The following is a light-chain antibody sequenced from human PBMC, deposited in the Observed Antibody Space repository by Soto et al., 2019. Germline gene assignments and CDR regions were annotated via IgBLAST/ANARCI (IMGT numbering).Light chain of an antibody. CDR3: QQYGSSRT. Sequence: EIVLTQSPGTLSLSPGERATLSCRASQSVSNDFAWYQQKPGQAPRLLIYGASSRAAGIPDRFSGSGSGTDFTLTISRLEPEDFAVYYCQQYGSSRTFGQGTKVEIK. V-gene: IGKV3-20*01. CDR1: QSVSND. J-gene: IGKJ1*01. CDR2: GAS.